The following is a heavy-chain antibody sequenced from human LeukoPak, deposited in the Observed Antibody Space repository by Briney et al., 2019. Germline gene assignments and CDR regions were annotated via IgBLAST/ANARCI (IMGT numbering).Heavy chain of an antibody. CDR3: ARVMGATRGMDV. CDR2: IYYSGST. J-gene: IGHJ6*02. D-gene: IGHD1-26*01. V-gene: IGHV4-31*03. Sequence: SQTLSLTCTVSGGSISSGGYYWSWIRQHPGKGLEWIGYIYYSGSTYYNPSLKSRLTRSVDTSKNQFSLKVRSVTAADTAVYYCARVMGATRGMDVWGQGTSVTVSS. CDR1: GGSISSGGYY.